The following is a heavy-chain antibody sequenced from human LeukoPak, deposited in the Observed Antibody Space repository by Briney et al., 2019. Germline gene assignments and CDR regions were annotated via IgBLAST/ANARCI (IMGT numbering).Heavy chain of an antibody. J-gene: IGHJ3*02. CDR3: THTQESIAAAGTDAFDI. D-gene: IGHD6-13*01. CDR2: IKSKTDGGTT. V-gene: IGHV3-15*01. CDR1: GFTFSNAW. Sequence: PGGSLRLSCAASGFTFSNAWMSWVRQAPGKGLEWVGRIKSKTDGGTTDYAAPVKGRFTILRDDSKNTLYLQMNSLKPEDTAVYYCTHTQESIAAAGTDAFDIWGQGTMVTVSS.